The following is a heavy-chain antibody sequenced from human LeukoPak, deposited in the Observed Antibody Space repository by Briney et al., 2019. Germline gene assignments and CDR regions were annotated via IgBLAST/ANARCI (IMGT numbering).Heavy chain of an antibody. CDR2: IYPGDSDT. J-gene: IGHJ5*02. Sequence: GESLKISCKGSGYSFSNSWIGWVRQMPGKGLEWMGIIYPGDSDTRYSPSFQGQVTISADKSISTAYLQWSSLKASDTAMYYCASLKAPKYSSGWYEWGNWFDPWGQGTLVTVSS. V-gene: IGHV5-51*01. CDR1: GYSFSNSW. CDR3: ASLKAPKYSSGWYEWGNWFDP. D-gene: IGHD6-19*01.